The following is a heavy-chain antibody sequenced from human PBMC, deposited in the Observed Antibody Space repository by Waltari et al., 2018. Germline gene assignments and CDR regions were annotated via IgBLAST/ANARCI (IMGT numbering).Heavy chain of an antibody. CDR1: GGSVTDSNYY. CDR3: ARGSGSSPPD. CDR2: IYTTGGA. V-gene: IGHV4-61*02. Sequence: QVQLQESGPGLVKPSQTLSLTCTVSGGSVTDSNYYWRWIRQPAGKGLEWIGRIYTTGGANYNPSLKSRLTISIDASKNQLSLHLSSETAADTAVYYCARGSGSSPPDRGQGTLVTVSS. J-gene: IGHJ4*02. D-gene: IGHD6-13*01.